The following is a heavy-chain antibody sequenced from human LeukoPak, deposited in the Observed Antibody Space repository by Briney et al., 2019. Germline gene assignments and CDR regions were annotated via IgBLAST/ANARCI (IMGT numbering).Heavy chain of an antibody. CDR3: ARDRVITLDY. J-gene: IGHJ4*02. CDR1: GFTFSSYV. Sequence: QPGGSLRLSCAASGFTFSSYVMHWVRQAPGKGLEWVANINQDGSDKYYVDSVEGRFTISRDNAKNSLYLQMNSLRAEDTAVYYCARDRVITLDYWGQGTLVTVSS. V-gene: IGHV3-7*01. D-gene: IGHD3-16*01. CDR2: INQDGSDK.